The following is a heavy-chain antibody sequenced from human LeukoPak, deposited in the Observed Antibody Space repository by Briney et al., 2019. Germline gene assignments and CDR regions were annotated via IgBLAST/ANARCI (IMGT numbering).Heavy chain of an antibody. CDR3: ALLRYFDWPDGY. CDR2: IIPIFGPA. V-gene: IGHV1-69*01. Sequence: MGGIIPIFGPANYAQKFQGRVTITADESTSTAYMELRSLRSDDTAVYYCALLRYFDWPDGYWGQGTLVTVSS. J-gene: IGHJ4*02. D-gene: IGHD3-9*01.